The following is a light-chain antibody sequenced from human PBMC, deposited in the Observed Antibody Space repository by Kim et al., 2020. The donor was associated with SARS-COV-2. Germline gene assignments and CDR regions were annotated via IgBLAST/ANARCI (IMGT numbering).Light chain of an antibody. J-gene: IGLJ3*02. CDR3: SSHIGSSIWV. Sequence: QSVLTQPASVSGSPGQSITISCTGTSSDIGNYNFVSWYQQHPGKAPKLLIYDVSKRPSGVSDRFSGSKSGNTASLTISGLQAEDEAYYYCSSHIGSSIWVFGGGTQLIVL. CDR1: SSDIGNYNF. V-gene: IGLV2-14*01. CDR2: DVS.